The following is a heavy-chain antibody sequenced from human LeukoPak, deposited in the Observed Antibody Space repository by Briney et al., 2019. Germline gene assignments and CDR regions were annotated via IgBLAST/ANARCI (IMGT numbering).Heavy chain of an antibody. Sequence: SESLSLTCTVSGGAISSSSYYWGWLRQPPGMGLEWIGSIFYSGSTYYNPSLKSRVTMSVDTSKDQFSLKLSSVTAADTAMYYCGRHQTMYYGMDVWGQGTAVTVSS. CDR2: IFYSGST. D-gene: IGHD4/OR15-4a*01. J-gene: IGHJ6*02. V-gene: IGHV4-39*01. CDR3: GRHQTMYYGMDV. CDR1: GGAISSSSYY.